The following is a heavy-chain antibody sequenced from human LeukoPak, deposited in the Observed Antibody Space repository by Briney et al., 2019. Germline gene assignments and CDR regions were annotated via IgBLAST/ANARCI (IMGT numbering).Heavy chain of an antibody. D-gene: IGHD5-12*01. J-gene: IGHJ4*02. Sequence: PGGSLRLSCAASGFSFSDYYMTWIRQAPGKGLEWISNINQNSYTMYYADSVKGRFTISRDNAKSSLYLHMNSLRVEDTAVYYCARDRRSPHSAYDRGHLDSWGQGTLVAVSS. CDR2: INQNSYTM. CDR3: ARDRRSPHSAYDRGHLDS. CDR1: GFSFSDYY. V-gene: IGHV3-11*01.